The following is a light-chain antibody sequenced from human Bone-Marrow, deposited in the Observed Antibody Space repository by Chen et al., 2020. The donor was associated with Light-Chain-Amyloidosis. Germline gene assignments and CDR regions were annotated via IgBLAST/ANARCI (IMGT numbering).Light chain of an antibody. V-gene: IGLV3-25*03. CDR1: DLPTKY. J-gene: IGLJ2*01. CDR2: RDT. Sequence: YELTQPPSVSVSPGQTARITCSGDDLPTKYAYWYQQKPGQAPVLGIHRDTERPSGISERFSGSNSGTTATLTISGVQAEDEADYHCQSADSSGTYEVIFGGGTKLTVL. CDR3: QSADSSGTYEVI.